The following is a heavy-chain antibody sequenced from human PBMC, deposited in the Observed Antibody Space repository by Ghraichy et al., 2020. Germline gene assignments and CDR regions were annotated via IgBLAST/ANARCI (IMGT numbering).Heavy chain of an antibody. CDR1: GFTLSNYW. Sequence: GGSLRLSCAASGFTLSNYWMHWVRQAPGKGLVWVSRINSYGSSTLYADSVKGRFTISRDNAKSTLYLQMNSLRAEDTAVYYCAREDCSGGRYFCGTGGSHVDYWGQGTQVTVSA. CDR2: INSYGSST. V-gene: IGHV3-74*01. D-gene: IGHD2-15*01. J-gene: IGHJ4*02. CDR3: AREDCSGGRYFCGTGGSHVDY.